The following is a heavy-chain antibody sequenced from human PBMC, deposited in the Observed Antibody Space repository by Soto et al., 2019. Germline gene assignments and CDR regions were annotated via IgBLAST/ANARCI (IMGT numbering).Heavy chain of an antibody. CDR2: IYPRGGTT. J-gene: IGHJ6*02. Sequence: ASVKVSCKASGYNFTSHYMQWVRQAPGQGLESMGIIYPRGGTTIYAQKFQGRVTMTRDTSTHTFYMELSSLRSEDTAMYYCARVGYSSTGTTFHYHGLDVWGQGTTVTVSS. V-gene: IGHV1-46*01. D-gene: IGHD3-22*01. CDR1: GYNFTSHY. CDR3: ARVGYSSTGTTFHYHGLDV.